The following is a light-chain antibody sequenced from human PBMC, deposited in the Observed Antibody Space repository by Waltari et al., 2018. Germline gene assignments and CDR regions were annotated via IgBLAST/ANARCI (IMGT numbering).Light chain of an antibody. V-gene: IGKV3-20*01. J-gene: IGKJ2*01. CDR3: QHQGT. CDR2: GAS. CDR1: QSVSSSY. Sequence: EIVLTQSPGTLSLSPGERATLSCRASQSVSSSYLAWYQQKPGQAPRLLIDGASSRATGIPDRFSGSGSGTDFTLTISRLEPEDFAAYYCQHQGTFGQGTKLEI.